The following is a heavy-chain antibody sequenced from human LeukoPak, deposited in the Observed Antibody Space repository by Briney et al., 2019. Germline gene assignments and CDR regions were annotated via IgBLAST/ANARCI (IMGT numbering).Heavy chain of an antibody. V-gene: IGHV3-48*01. Sequence: GGSLRLSCAASGFTFSSYSMNWVRQAPGKGLEWVSYISSSSSTIYYADSVKGRFTISRDNAKNSLYLQMNSLRAEDTAVYYCARDGRFHYYYYMDVWGKGTTVTVSS. J-gene: IGHJ6*03. D-gene: IGHD1-26*01. CDR2: ISSSSSTI. CDR1: GFTFSSYS. CDR3: ARDGRFHYYYYMDV.